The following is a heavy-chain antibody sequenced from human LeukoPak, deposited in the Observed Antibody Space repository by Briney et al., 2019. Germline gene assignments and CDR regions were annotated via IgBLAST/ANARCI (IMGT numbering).Heavy chain of an antibody. CDR2: IYYSGST. Sequence: SETLSLTCTVSGGSIRKSSFFWGWVRQSPGKGLEWIASIYYSGSTYYNPSLKSRVTITLDTSKNQFSLTLNSVTAADTAVYYCATEDVVVPTASQRPIDFWGQGKLVTVSS. CDR3: ATEDVVVPTASQRPIDF. CDR1: GGSIRKSSFF. V-gene: IGHV4-39*02. D-gene: IGHD2-2*01. J-gene: IGHJ4*02.